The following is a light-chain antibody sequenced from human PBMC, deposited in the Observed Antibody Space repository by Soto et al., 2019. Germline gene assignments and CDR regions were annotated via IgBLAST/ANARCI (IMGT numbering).Light chain of an antibody. CDR1: QSVGTY. CDR3: QQRSNWPRGT. CDR2: DAS. J-gene: IGKJ2*02. V-gene: IGKV3-11*01. Sequence: EIVLTQSPATLSLSPGDRAALSCRASQSVGTYLAWYQQKPGQAPRLLVYDASSRATGIPARFSGTGSGTDFTLTISSLEPEDFAVYYCQQRSNWPRGTFGQGTKVDIK.